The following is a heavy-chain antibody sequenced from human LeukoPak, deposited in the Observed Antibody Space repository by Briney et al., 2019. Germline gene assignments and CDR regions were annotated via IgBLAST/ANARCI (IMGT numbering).Heavy chain of an antibody. D-gene: IGHD5-24*01. J-gene: IGHJ5*02. CDR3: ARNLPVATIPIGGWIDP. V-gene: IGHV3-43D*04. Sequence: GGSLRLSCAASGFTFDDYAIHWVRQAPGKGLEWVSLIGWAGGSTYYADSVKGRFTISRDNDKNSLYLQMNSQRAENTAVYYCARNLPVATIPIGGWIDPWGQGTLVTVSS. CDR1: GFTFDDYA. CDR2: IGWAGGST.